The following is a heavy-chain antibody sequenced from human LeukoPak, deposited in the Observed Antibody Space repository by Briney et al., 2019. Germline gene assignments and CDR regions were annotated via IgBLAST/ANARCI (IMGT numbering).Heavy chain of an antibody. CDR1: GFTFSSYG. CDR2: IWYVGSNK. J-gene: IGHJ4*02. CDR3: ARDLTYSSGWYEFDY. D-gene: IGHD6-19*01. Sequence: PGGSLRLSCAASGFTFSSYGMHWVRQAPGKGLEWVAVIWYVGSNKYYADSVKGRFTISRDNSKNTLYLQMNSLRAEDTAVYYCARDLTYSSGWYEFDYWGQGTLVTVSS. V-gene: IGHV3-33*01.